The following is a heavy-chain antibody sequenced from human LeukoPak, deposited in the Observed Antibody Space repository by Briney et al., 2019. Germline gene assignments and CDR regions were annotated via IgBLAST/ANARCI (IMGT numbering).Heavy chain of an antibody. J-gene: IGHJ6*03. V-gene: IGHV3-23*01. D-gene: IGHD2-2*01. CDR3: AKDAIVVVPAAMDYYYYMDV. CDR2: ISGSGGST. Sequence: TGGSLRLSCAASGFTFSSYAMSWVRQAPGKGLEWVSAISGSGGSTYYADSVKGRFTISRDNSKNTLYLQMNSLRAEDTAVYYCAKDAIVVVPAAMDYYYYMDVWGKGTTVTVSS. CDR1: GFTFSSYA.